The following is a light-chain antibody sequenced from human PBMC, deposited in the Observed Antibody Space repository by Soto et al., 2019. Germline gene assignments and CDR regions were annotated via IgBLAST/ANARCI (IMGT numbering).Light chain of an antibody. CDR1: QSVSSSY. Sequence: EIVTSQSPATLCLPPGARATLSCRASQSVSSSYLAWYQQKPSQTPRLLIYGASRSATGIADRFSGSGSGTDFTLTISRLDPEDFAVYYCQQYGGSPWTFEQGTK. V-gene: IGKV3-20*01. CDR2: GAS. CDR3: QQYGGSPWT. J-gene: IGKJ1*01.